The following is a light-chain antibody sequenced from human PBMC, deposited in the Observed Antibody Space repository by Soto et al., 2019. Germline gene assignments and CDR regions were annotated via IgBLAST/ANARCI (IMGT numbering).Light chain of an antibody. V-gene: IGKV1-5*03. J-gene: IGKJ1*01. CDR3: QHKT. Sequence: DIQINKSPSTLSASVGDRVTITCRASQSISSWLAWYQQKPGKAPKLLIYKASSLESGVPSRFSGSGSGTEFTLTISSLQPDDFATYYGQHKTFGQGTKVDVK. CDR2: KAS. CDR1: QSISSW.